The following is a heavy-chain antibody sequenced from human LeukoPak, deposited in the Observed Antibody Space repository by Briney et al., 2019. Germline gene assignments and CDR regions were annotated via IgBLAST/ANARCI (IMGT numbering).Heavy chain of an antibody. CDR3: ARRGSSITYYYGMDV. CDR1: GYSFTSYY. J-gene: IGHJ6*02. Sequence: ASVKVSCKASGYSFTSYYMHWVRQAPGQGLEWMAILNPSDGSTTYAQNFQGRVTMTRDTSTSTVYMELSSLRSEDTAVYFCARRGSSITYYYGMDVWGQGTTVTVSS. CDR2: LNPSDGST. V-gene: IGHV1-46*01. D-gene: IGHD6-13*01.